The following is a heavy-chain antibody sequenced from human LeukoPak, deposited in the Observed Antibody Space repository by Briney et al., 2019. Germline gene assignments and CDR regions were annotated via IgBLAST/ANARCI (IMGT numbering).Heavy chain of an antibody. CDR2: ISYDGRNE. CDR1: GFTFRSYG. D-gene: IGHD6-13*01. J-gene: IGHJ4*02. CDR3: AKGNQWYSSTWYGVDY. V-gene: IGHV3-30*18. Sequence: PGRSLRLSCAASGFTFRSYGMHWVRQAPGKGLEWVAFISYDGRNEYYADSVKGRFSISRDNSKNTLYLQMNSLRAEDTAVYYCAKGNQWYSSTWYGVDYWGQGTLVTVSS.